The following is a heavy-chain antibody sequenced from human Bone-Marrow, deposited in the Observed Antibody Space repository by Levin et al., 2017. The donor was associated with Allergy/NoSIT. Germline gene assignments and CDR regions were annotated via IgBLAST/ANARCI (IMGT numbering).Heavy chain of an antibody. CDR2: INRGGSST. CDR3: ARDPFAYNFGSGSYLDY. D-gene: IGHD3-10*01. CDR1: GFAFSNYW. J-gene: IGHJ4*02. Sequence: GESLKISCAASGFAFSNYWMHWVRQAPGKGLVWVSRINRGGSSTTYADSVKGRFTISRDNAKNTLYLQMNSLRAEDTAVYYCARDPFAYNFGSGSYLDYWGQGTLVSVS. V-gene: IGHV3-74*01.